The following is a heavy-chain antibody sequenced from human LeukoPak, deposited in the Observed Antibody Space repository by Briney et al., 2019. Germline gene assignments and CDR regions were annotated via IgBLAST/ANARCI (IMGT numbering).Heavy chain of an antibody. V-gene: IGHV1-2*02. D-gene: IGHD6-13*01. Sequence: WVRQXXXXXLXWMGWINPNSGGTNYAQKFQGRVTMTRDTSISTAYMELSRLRSDDTAVYYCARTKYSSGWLFDYWGQGTLVTVSS. CDR2: INPNSGGT. J-gene: IGHJ4*02. CDR3: ARTKYSSGWLFDY.